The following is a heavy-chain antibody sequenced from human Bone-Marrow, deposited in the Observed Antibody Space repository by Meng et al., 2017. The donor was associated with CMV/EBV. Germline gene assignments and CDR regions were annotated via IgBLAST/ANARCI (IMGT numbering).Heavy chain of an antibody. V-gene: IGHV3-53*01. Sequence: ETLSLTCAASGFTVSNNYMSWVRQAPGKGLEWVSVIYSGGYTYYADSVKGRFTISRDNSKNTLYLQMNSLRAEDTAVYYCARDLFKQQLIPFDYWGQGTLVTVSS. CDR1: GFTVSNNY. J-gene: IGHJ4*02. D-gene: IGHD6-13*01. CDR3: ARDLFKQQLIPFDY. CDR2: IYSGGYT.